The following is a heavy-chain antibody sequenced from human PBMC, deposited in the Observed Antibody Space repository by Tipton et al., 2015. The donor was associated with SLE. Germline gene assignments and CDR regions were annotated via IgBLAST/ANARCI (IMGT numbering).Heavy chain of an antibody. CDR1: GFTFFMNS. CDR3: ARCSYENGGRDAFDV. Sequence: SLRLSCAASGFTFFMNSMTWVRQAPGKGLEWVSSISSSSDYIYYAESVKGRFTISRDNAKNSLFLQMNTLRADDTAVYYCARCSYENGGRDAFDVWGQGRVVTVSS. J-gene: IGHJ3*01. CDR2: ISSSSDYI. D-gene: IGHD3-16*01. V-gene: IGHV3-21*01.